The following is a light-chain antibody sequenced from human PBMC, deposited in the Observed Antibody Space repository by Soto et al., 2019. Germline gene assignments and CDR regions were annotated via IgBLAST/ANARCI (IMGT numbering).Light chain of an antibody. CDR3: QQYYSTPYT. CDR1: QSVLYNYNNKNN. V-gene: IGKV4-1*01. J-gene: IGKJ5*01. Sequence: DIVMTQSPDSLAVSLGERATINCKSSQSVLYNYNNKNNLAWYQHKPGQPPKLLISWASIRESGVPDRFSGSGFGTDFTLTVSSLQAEDVAVYYCQQYYSTPYTFGQGTRLEIK. CDR2: WAS.